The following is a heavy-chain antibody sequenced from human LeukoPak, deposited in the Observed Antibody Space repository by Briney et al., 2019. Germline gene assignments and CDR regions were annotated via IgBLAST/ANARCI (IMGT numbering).Heavy chain of an antibody. CDR3: ERGNRIVATIKPYYYYMDV. CDR1: GYTFTGYY. V-gene: IGHV1-2*02. J-gene: IGHJ6*03. Sequence: ASVKVSCKASGYTFTGYYMHWVRQAPGQGLEWMGCINPNSGGTNYAQKFQGRVTMTRDTSISTACMELSRLRSDDTAVYYCERGNRIVATIKPYYYYMDVWGKGPTVTVSS. CDR2: INPNSGGT. D-gene: IGHD5-12*01.